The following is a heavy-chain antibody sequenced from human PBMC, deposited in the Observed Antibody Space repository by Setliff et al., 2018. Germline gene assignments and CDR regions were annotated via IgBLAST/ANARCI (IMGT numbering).Heavy chain of an antibody. J-gene: IGHJ5*02. CDR1: GGSFSGYY. Sequence: LSLTCAVYGGSFSGYYWSWIRQPPGKGLEWIGEINHSGSTNYNPSLKSRVTISVDTSKNQFSLKLSSVTAADTAVYYCARQSVRGLADNNWFDPWGQGTLVTVSS. V-gene: IGHV4-34*01. D-gene: IGHD2-15*01. CDR2: INHSGST. CDR3: ARQSVRGLADNNWFDP.